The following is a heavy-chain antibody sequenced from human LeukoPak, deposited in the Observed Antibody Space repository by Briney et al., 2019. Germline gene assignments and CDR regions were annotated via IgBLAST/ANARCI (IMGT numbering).Heavy chain of an antibody. CDR1: GFTFSSYS. V-gene: IGHV3-21*01. D-gene: IGHD3-22*01. Sequence: GGSLRLSCAASGFTFSSYSMNWVRQAPGKGLEWVSSISSSSSYIYYADSGKRRFTISRDNAKDSLYVQMTSLRAEGTAVYYCAREDYYVYAVDIWGQGTRVTVSS. CDR2: ISSSSSYI. CDR3: AREDYYVYAVDI. J-gene: IGHJ3*02.